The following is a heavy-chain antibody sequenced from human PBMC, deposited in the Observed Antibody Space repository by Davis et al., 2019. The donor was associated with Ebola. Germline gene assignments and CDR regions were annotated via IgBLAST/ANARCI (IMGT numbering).Heavy chain of an antibody. CDR1: GFVFSDFS. V-gene: IGHV3-48*04. CDR2: ITKGSDAI. Sequence: PGGSLRLSCAASGFVFSDFSMNWVRQAPGKGLEWITYITKGSDAIHYADSVKGRFTISRDNAKNSLYLQMNSLRAEDTALYYCARDCSGGSCYLDYWGQGTLVTVSS. D-gene: IGHD2-15*01. CDR3: ARDCSGGSCYLDY. J-gene: IGHJ4*02.